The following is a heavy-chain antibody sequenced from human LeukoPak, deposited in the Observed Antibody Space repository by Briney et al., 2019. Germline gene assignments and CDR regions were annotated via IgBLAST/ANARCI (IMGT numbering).Heavy chain of an antibody. V-gene: IGHV3-30*02. D-gene: IGHD3-16*01. CDR1: GFTFRTYG. J-gene: IGHJ3*01. CDR2: MRYDVSDK. CDR3: AKRADYYDSSRALYDAFDL. Sequence: GGSVRLSCAASGFTFRTYGMHWVRQAPGKGGEWVTFMRYDVSDKYYADSVKGRFTITRDNSKNTLFLQMNSLRVENTAVYYCAKRADYYDSSRALYDAFDLWGQGTMVTVSS.